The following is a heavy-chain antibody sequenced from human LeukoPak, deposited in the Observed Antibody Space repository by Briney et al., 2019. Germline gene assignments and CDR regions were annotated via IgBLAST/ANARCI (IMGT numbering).Heavy chain of an antibody. D-gene: IGHD3-3*02. CDR1: GFTIGTAW. Sequence: KPGVSLRLSCVSSGFTIGTAWMSWVRQAPGKGLEWLGHIKSEGEGATTDYAAPAKGRFTISRDDSKNMIYLQMSSLKIDDIAIYYCIAHFPYFYGFDVWGKGTTVTVSS. CDR2: IKSEGEGATT. J-gene: IGHJ6*04. V-gene: IGHV3-15*01. CDR3: IAHFPYFYGFDV.